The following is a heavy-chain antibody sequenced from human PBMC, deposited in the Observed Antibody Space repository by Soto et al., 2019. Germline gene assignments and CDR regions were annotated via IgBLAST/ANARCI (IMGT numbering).Heavy chain of an antibody. CDR3: AREGSSRLWFGDYTFDP. CDR2: ISSSSSYI. Sequence: GGSLRLSCAASGFTFSSYSMNWVRQAPGKGLEWVSSISSSSSYIYYADSVKGRFTISRDNAKNSLYLQMNSLRAEDTAVYYCAREGSSRLWFGDYTFDPWGQGTLVTVSS. V-gene: IGHV3-21*01. D-gene: IGHD3-10*01. J-gene: IGHJ5*02. CDR1: GFTFSSYS.